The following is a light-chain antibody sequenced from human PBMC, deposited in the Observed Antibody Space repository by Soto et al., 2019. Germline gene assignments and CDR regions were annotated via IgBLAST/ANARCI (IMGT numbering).Light chain of an antibody. CDR2: DVT. CDR3: CSHSAYYTFV. Sequence: SVLTQPRSVSGSPGQSVTISCTGTSSDVGGRNCVSWYQQHPGKAPQLMIYDVTQRPSGVPDRFSGSKSGNTASLTISGLQAEDEADYYCCSHSAYYTFVFGTGTKLTVL. J-gene: IGLJ1*01. V-gene: IGLV2-11*01. CDR1: SSDVGGRNC.